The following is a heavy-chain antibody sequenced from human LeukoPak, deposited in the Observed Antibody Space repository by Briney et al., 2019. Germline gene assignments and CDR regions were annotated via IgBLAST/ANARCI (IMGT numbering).Heavy chain of an antibody. V-gene: IGHV3-30*18. D-gene: IGHD1-14*01. CDR3: AKPHTTTGDY. J-gene: IGHJ4*02. Sequence: GSLRLSCVASGFTFSSYGMHWVRQAPGKGLEWVAVISYDGSNKYYADSVKGRFTISRDNSKNTLYLQMNSLRAEDTAVYYCAKPHTTTGDYWGQGTLVTVSS. CDR2: ISYDGSNK. CDR1: GFTFSSYG.